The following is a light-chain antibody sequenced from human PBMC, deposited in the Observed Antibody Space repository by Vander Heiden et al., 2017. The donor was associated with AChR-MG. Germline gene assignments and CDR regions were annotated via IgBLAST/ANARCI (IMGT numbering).Light chain of an antibody. J-gene: IGLJ3*02. CDR1: SSSIGAGYE. Sequence: QSILTHPPSVSGAPGQRFTISCTGSSSSIGAGYEVHWYQQLPGTAPNRLIYRNTNRPSGVPDRFSGSKSGTSASLAITGLQAEDEADYYCQSYDSSLSAKVFGGGTKLTVL. V-gene: IGLV1-40*01. CDR3: QSYDSSLSAKV. CDR2: RNT.